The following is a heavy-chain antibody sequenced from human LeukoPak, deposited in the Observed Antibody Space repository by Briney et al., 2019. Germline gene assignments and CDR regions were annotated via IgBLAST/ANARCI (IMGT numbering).Heavy chain of an antibody. CDR3: AKEREVYYDFWSGHYYYYGMDV. Sequence: GRSLRLSCAASGFTFSSYGMHWVRQAPGKGLEWVAVIWYDGSNKYYADSVKGRFTISRDNSKNTLYLQMNSLRAEDTAVYYCAKEREVYYDFWSGHYYYYGMDVWGQGTTVTVSS. D-gene: IGHD3-3*01. J-gene: IGHJ6*02. CDR1: GFTFSSYG. CDR2: IWYDGSNK. V-gene: IGHV3-33*06.